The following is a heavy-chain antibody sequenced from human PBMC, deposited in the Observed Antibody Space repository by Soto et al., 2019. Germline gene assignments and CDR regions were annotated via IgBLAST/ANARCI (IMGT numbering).Heavy chain of an antibody. V-gene: IGHV4-34*01. CDR3: ASGRGVRGSNITTYYHYGLER. CDR2: INHSGDT. D-gene: IGHD3-10*01. J-gene: IGHJ6*02. Sequence: RSLTFAVYGGSFRGNCRSWIRQPPGKLLEWSGEINHSGDTNYNPSLKSRVTISVDTSKNQFSLKLTSVTAADTAVYYCASGRGVRGSNITTYYHYGLERLGQGTTVTVSS. CDR1: GGSFRGNC.